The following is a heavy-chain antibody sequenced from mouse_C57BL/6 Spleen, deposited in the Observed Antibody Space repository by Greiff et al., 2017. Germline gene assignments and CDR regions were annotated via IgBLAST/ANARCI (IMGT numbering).Heavy chain of an antibody. D-gene: IGHD2-1*01. J-gene: IGHJ2*01. CDR3: TRWDGNPFDY. Sequence: VQRVESGAELVRPGASVTLSCKASGYTFTDYEMHWVKQTPVHGLEWIGAIDPETGGTAYNQKFKGKAILTADKSSSTAYMELRSLTSEDAAVYYCTRWDGNPFDYWGQGTTLTVSS. CDR1: GYTFTDYE. CDR2: IDPETGGT. V-gene: IGHV1-15*01.